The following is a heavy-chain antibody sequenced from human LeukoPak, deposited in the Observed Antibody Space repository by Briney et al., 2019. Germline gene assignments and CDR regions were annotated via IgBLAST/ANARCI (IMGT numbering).Heavy chain of an antibody. CDR3: VRGPGRGYDLEP. CDR1: AGSTCNSY. CDR2: ISTGGDI. D-gene: IGHD3-22*01. Sequence: NPSETLSLTCAVSAGSTCNSYCSWARQPPGKGLQFIGYISTGGDINYNPSLRSRATMSINPSNNQLSLTLTSVTTADTAVYFCVRGPGRGYDLEPWGQGSLVTVSS. J-gene: IGHJ5*02. V-gene: IGHV4-4*08.